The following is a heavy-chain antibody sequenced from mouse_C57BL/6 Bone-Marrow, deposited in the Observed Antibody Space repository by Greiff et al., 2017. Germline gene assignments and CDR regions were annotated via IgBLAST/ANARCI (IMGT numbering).Heavy chain of an antibody. J-gene: IGHJ1*03. V-gene: IGHV1-64*01. Sequence: QVQLQQPGAELVKPGASVKLSCKASGYTFTSYWMHWVKQRPGQGLEWIGMIHPNSGSTNYNEKFKSKATLTVDKSSSTAYMQRSSLTSEDSAVYYCARRTGGWYFDVWGTGTTVTVSS. D-gene: IGHD4-1*01. CDR1: GYTFTSYW. CDR3: ARRTGGWYFDV. CDR2: IHPNSGST.